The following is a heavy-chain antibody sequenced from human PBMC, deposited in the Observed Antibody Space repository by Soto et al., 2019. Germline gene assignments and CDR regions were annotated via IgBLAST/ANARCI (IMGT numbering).Heavy chain of an antibody. CDR3: AREGATGTTTPYNWFDP. Sequence: ASLTVSCKSSGYNFTSYYMRWVRQAHVQVLEWMGSINPNSGGTNYAQKFQGRVTMTRDTSISTAYMELSRLRSDDTAVYYCAREGATGTTTPYNWFDPWGQGTLVTVSS. J-gene: IGHJ5*02. CDR1: GYNFTSYY. D-gene: IGHD1-7*01. CDR2: INPNSGGT. V-gene: IGHV1-2*02.